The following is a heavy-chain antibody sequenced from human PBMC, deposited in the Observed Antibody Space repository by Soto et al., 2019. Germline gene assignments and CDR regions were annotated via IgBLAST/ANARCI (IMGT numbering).Heavy chain of an antibody. CDR3: QAEDGIRVLCTVSAFLLNLSSDL. J-gene: IGHJ2*01. V-gene: IGHV4-31*02. CDR2: IYYSGST. Sequence: QHPGKGREWVGYIYYSGSTYYNPSLKSRVTISVDTSKNQFSLKLSSVTAADTAVFSFQAEDGIRVLCTVSAFLLNLSSDL. D-gene: IGHD2-15*01.